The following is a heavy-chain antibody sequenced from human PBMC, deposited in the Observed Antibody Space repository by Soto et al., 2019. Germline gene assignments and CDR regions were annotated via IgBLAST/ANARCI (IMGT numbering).Heavy chain of an antibody. D-gene: IGHD3-3*01. CDR2: ISAYNGNT. Sequence: ASVKVSCKASGYTFTIYGISWVLQAPGQGLEWMGWISAYNGNTNYAQKLQGRVTMTTDTSTSTAYMELRSLRSDDTAVYYCARDQHYDFWSGYYAYYYYGMDVWGQGTTVTVSS. J-gene: IGHJ6*02. V-gene: IGHV1-18*01. CDR3: ARDQHYDFWSGYYAYYYYGMDV. CDR1: GYTFTIYG.